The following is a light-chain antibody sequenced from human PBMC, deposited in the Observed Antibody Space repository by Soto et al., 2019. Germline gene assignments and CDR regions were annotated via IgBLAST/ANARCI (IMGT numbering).Light chain of an antibody. CDR1: QSVSRC. CDR2: DES. V-gene: IGKV3-11*01. CDR3: QQRSSWPLT. Sequence: EIVLTQSPATLSLSPGERATLSCRASQSVSRCLAWYQQKPGQAPRLVIYDESNRATGIPARFSGSGSGTDFTLTISSLEPEDFAVYYCQQRSSWPLTFGGGTKVEIK. J-gene: IGKJ4*01.